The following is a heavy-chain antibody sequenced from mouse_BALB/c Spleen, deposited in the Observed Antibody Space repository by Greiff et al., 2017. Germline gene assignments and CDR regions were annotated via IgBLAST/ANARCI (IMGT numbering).Heavy chain of an antibody. V-gene: IGHV5-17*02. J-gene: IGHJ3*01. D-gene: IGHD1-1*01. CDR1: GFTFSSFG. Sequence: EVNVVESGGGLVQPGGSRKLSCAASGFTFSSFGMHWVRQAPEKGLEWVAYISSGSSTIYYADTVKGRFTISRDNPKNTLFLQMTSLRSEDTAMYYCARVPYYYGSSYFAYWGQGTLVTVSA. CDR2: ISSGSSTI. CDR3: ARVPYYYGSSYFAY.